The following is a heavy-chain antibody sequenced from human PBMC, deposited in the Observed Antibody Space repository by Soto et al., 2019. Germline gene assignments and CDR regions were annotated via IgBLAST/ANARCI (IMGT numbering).Heavy chain of an antibody. CDR3: ARGGGYNWNYYYYYYYGKDV. CDR1: GFTFSSYA. J-gene: IGHJ6*02. CDR2: ISYDGSNK. Sequence: GGSLRLSCAASGFTFSSYAMHWVRQAPGKGLEWVAVISYDGSNKYYADSVKGRFTISRDNSKNTLYLQMNSLRAEDTAVYYCARGGGYNWNYYYYYYYGKDVWGQGTTVTVSS. D-gene: IGHD1-7*01. V-gene: IGHV3-30-3*01.